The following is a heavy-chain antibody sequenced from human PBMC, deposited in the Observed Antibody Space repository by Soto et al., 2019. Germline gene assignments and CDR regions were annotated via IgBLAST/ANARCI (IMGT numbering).Heavy chain of an antibody. Sequence: GGSLRLSCTASEFTFSNFAMHWVRQAPGKGLEWVAVISYDGVNESYADSVKGRFTISRDNAKNSRYLQINSLRGDDTAIYYCVRSGDNYNLLDYWGQGTPVTVSS. CDR3: VRSGDNYNLLDY. D-gene: IGHD1-1*01. CDR1: EFTFSNFA. V-gene: IGHV3-30*03. CDR2: ISYDGVNE. J-gene: IGHJ4*02.